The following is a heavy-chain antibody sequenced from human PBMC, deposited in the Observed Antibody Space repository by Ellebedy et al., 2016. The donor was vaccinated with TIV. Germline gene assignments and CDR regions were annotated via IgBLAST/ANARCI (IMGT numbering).Heavy chain of an antibody. D-gene: IGHD3-10*01. V-gene: IGHV3-23*01. CDR1: GFTFRGYG. CDR3: ANTWYGRSVDDFDF. CDR2: ISYSGVGT. Sequence: GGSLRLXXAASGFTFRGYGMSWVRQAPGKGLEWVAAISYSGVGTHYADSVKGRFTISRDNSKNTLSLQMNSLRAEDTAFYYCANTWYGRSVDDFDFWGQGTMVTVSS. J-gene: IGHJ3*01.